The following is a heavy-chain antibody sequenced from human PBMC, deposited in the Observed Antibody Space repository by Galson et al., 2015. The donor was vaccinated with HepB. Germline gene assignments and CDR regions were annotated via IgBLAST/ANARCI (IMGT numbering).Heavy chain of an antibody. V-gene: IGHV1-46*04. Sequence: SVKVSCKASGYTFTSYYMHWVRQAPGQGLEWMGIINPSGGSTSYAQKLQGRVPMTRDTSTSTVYMELSSLRSEDTAVYYCARNRYGDSLYFDYWGQGTLVTVSS. CDR2: INPSGGST. CDR1: GYTFTSYY. J-gene: IGHJ4*02. D-gene: IGHD4-17*01. CDR3: ARNRYGDSLYFDY.